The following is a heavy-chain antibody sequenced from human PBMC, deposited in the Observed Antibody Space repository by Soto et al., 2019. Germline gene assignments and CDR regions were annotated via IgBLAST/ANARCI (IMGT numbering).Heavy chain of an antibody. CDR2: IIPIFGTA. Sequence: SVKVSCKASGGTFSSYAISWVRQAPGQGLEWMGGIIPIFGTANYAQKFQGRVTITADESTSTAYMELSSLRSEDTAVYYCGRDGGSGSYGFDYYGMDVWGQGTTVTVSS. V-gene: IGHV1-69*13. CDR3: GRDGGSGSYGFDYYGMDV. CDR1: GGTFSSYA. D-gene: IGHD3-10*01. J-gene: IGHJ6*02.